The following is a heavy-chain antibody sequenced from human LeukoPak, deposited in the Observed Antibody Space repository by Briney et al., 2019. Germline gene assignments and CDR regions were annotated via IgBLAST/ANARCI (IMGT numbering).Heavy chain of an antibody. J-gene: IGHJ5*02. CDR3: ALGYCSSTSCYMSTVWFDP. D-gene: IGHD2-2*02. Sequence: GASVKVSCKVSGYTLTELSMHWVRQAPGKGLEWMGGFDPEDGETIYAQKFQGRVTMTEDTSTDTAYMELSSLRSEDTAMYYCALGYCSSTSCYMSTVWFDPWGQGTLVTVSS. V-gene: IGHV1-24*01. CDR2: FDPEDGET. CDR1: GYTLTELS.